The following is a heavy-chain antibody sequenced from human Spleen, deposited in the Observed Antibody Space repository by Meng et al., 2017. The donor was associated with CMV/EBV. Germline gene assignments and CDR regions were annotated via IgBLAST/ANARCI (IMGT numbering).Heavy chain of an antibody. J-gene: IGHJ6*02. V-gene: IGHV1-18*01. CDR2: ISAYNGNT. D-gene: IGHD6-6*01. CDR3: ARDLGSSAPYYGMDV. Sequence: GESLKISCRASGYTFTSYGISWVRQAPGQGLEWMGWISAYNGNTNYAQKLQGRVTMTTDTSTSTAYMELRSLRSDDTAVYYCARDLGSSAPYYGMDVWGQGTTVTVSS. CDR1: GYTFTSYG.